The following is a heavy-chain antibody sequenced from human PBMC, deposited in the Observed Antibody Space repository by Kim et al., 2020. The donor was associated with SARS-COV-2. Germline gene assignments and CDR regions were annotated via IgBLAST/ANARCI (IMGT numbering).Heavy chain of an antibody. Sequence: GGSLRLSCTASGFSFGDYAMSWVRQAPGKGLEWVGFIRSKAYGGTTEYAASVKGRFTISRDDSKSIAYLQMNSLKTEDTAVYYCTRTVAPGYWGQGTLATVSS. CDR2: IRSKAYGGTT. V-gene: IGHV3-49*04. J-gene: IGHJ4*02. CDR3: TRTVAPGY. D-gene: IGHD6-19*01. CDR1: GFSFGDYA.